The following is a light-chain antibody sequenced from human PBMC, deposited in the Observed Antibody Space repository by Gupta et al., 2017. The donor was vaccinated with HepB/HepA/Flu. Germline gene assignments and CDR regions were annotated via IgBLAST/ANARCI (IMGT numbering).Light chain of an antibody. CDR2: GAT. CDR1: QSVTSY. J-gene: IGKJ4*01. Sequence: EIVMTQSPATLSVSPGERVTLSCRASQSVTSYLAWYQRRPGQAPRVLIYGATTRATGVPARFSGSGSGTEFTLTISSLQSEDFAVYYCQQYIDWPLLTFGGGTKVEIK. V-gene: IGKV3-15*01. CDR3: QQYIDWPLLT.